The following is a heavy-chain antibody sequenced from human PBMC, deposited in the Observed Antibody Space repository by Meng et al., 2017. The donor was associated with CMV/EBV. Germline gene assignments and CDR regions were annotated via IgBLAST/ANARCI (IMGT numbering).Heavy chain of an antibody. J-gene: IGHJ5*02. Sequence: QVQLGKSGAEVKKPGASVKVSCKASGYTFTSYGISWVRQAPGQGLEWMGWISAYNGNTNYAQKLQGRVTMTTDTSTSTAYMELRSLRSDDTAVYYCARDSYYYDSSGYDWFDPWGQGTLVTVSS. CDR3: ARDSYYYDSSGYDWFDP. D-gene: IGHD3-22*01. V-gene: IGHV1-18*01. CDR1: GYTFTSYG. CDR2: ISAYNGNT.